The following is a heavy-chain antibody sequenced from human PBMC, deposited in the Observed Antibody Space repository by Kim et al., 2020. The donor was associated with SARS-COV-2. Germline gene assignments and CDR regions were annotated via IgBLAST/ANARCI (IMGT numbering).Heavy chain of an antibody. Sequence: ASVKVSCKASGYTFTGYYMHWVRQAPGQGLEWMGWINPNSGGTNYAQKFQGRVTMTRDTSISTAYMELSRLRSDDTAVYYCARDLSIAARPRYYYYGMDVWGQGTTVTVSS. V-gene: IGHV1-2*02. CDR1: GYTFTGYY. CDR3: ARDLSIAARPRYYYYGMDV. D-gene: IGHD6-6*01. J-gene: IGHJ6*02. CDR2: INPNSGGT.